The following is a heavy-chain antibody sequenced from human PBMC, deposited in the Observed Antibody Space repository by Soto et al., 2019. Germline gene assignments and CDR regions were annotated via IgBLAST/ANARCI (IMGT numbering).Heavy chain of an antibody. J-gene: IGHJ3*02. D-gene: IGHD1-7*01. CDR3: AKGNSWSPALVLDI. Sequence: EVQLLESGGGLVQPGGSLRLTCAASGFTFSSYAMNWVRQAPGKGLEWVSAISGSGGSTYYADSVKGRFTISRDSSKNTLYLQMNSLRAEDTAVYYCAKGNSWSPALVLDIWGQGTMVTVSS. CDR2: ISGSGGST. V-gene: IGHV3-23*01. CDR1: GFTFSSYA.